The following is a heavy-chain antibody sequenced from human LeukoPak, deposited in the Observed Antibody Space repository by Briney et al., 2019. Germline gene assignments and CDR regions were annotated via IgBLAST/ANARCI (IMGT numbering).Heavy chain of an antibody. J-gene: IGHJ4*02. CDR2: INPSDGST. V-gene: IGHV1-46*01. CDR1: GYPFTNYY. CDR3: ARVPIVTMIRGVIREAQSCFDY. Sequence: ASVKVSCKASGYPFTNYYMHRVRQAPGQGLGWMGIINPSDGSTRYAQKFQGRVTMTRDTSTSTVYMELSSLRSEDTAVYFCARVPIVTMIRGVIREAQSCFDYWGQGALVTVSS. D-gene: IGHD3-10*01.